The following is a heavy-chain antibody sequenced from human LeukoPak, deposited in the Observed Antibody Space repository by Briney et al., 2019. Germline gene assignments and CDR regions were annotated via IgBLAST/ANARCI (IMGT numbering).Heavy chain of an antibody. CDR3: ARGVVVAASPDYFDY. CDR1: GGSISSTTYC. CDR2: ICYSGST. Sequence: SETLSLTCTVSGGSISSTTYCWGWICQPPGKGLEWIGSICYSGSTFYNPSLKSRVTLSVDTSKNQFSLKLSSVTAADTAVYYCARGVVVAASPDYFDYWGQGTLVTVSS. D-gene: IGHD2-15*01. J-gene: IGHJ4*02. V-gene: IGHV4-39*07.